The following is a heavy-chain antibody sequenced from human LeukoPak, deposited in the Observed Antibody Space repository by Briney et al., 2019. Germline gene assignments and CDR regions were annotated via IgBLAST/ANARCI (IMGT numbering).Heavy chain of an antibody. CDR1: GFTFSDYY. J-gene: IGHJ4*02. CDR2: ISSSSVYT. V-gene: IGHV3-11*06. Sequence: PGGSLRLSCAASGFTFSDYYMSWIRQAPGKGLEWVSYISSSSVYTNYADSVKGRFTISRDNAKNSLYLQMNSLRAEDTAEYYCARDRMGSSGWYRTFDYWGQGTLVTVSS. CDR3: ARDRMGSSGWYRTFDY. D-gene: IGHD6-19*01.